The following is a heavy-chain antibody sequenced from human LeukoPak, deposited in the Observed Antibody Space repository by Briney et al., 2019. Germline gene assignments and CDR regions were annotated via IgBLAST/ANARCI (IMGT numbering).Heavy chain of an antibody. V-gene: IGHV3-23*01. D-gene: IGHD3-10*01. Sequence: GGSLRLSCAASGFTFSSYAMSWVRQAPRKGLEWVSAISGSGGSTYYADSVKGRFTISRDNSKNTLYLQMNSLRAEDTAVYYCANGCALYFDYWGQGTLVTVSS. J-gene: IGHJ4*02. CDR1: GFTFSSYA. CDR2: ISGSGGST. CDR3: ANGCALYFDY.